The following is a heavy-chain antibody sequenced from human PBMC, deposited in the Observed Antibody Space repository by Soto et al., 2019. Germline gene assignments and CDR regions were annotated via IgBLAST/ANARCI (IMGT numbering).Heavy chain of an antibody. CDR2: ISGSSDYR. Sequence: EVQLVESGGGLVKPGGSLRLSCAGSGFSFSTSSMNWVRQAPGKELEWVSAISGSSDYRYYADSVKGRFTISRDNAKNSLFLQMNSLRVEDTAVYHCVRDPSYYGSGSYYPFDFWGQGTLVTVSS. V-gene: IGHV3-21*01. J-gene: IGHJ4*02. CDR1: GFSFSTSS. CDR3: VRDPSYYGSGSYYPFDF. D-gene: IGHD3-10*01.